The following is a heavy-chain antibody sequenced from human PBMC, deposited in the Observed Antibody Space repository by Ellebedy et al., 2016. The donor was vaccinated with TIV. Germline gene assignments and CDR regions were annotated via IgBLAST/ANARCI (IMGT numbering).Heavy chain of an antibody. CDR2: INPTSGSS. D-gene: IGHD3-22*01. CDR1: GYTFTSYF. CDR3: ARGDNYYYDSSGYYYSY. Sequence: ASVKVSCKASGYTFTSYFLYWVRQAPGQGLEWMGIINPTSGSSNDAQKFQGRVTMTRDTSTSTVYMDLSSLRSEDTAVYYCARGDNYYYDSSGYYYSYWGQGTLVTVSS. J-gene: IGHJ4*02. V-gene: IGHV1-46*01.